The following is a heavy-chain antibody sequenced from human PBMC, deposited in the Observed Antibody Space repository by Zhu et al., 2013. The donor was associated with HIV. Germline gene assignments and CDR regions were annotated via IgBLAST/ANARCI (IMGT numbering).Heavy chain of an antibody. CDR3: ASRGLVDSSGWSTYYYYGMDV. J-gene: IGHJ6*02. CDR2: IIPIFGTA. CDR1: GGTFSSYA. Sequence: QVQLVQSGTEVKKPGSSVKVSCKASGGTFSSYAISWVRQAPGQGLEWMGGIIPIFGTANYAQKFQGRVTITADESTSTAYMELSSLRSEDTAVYYCASRGLVDSSGWSTYYYYGMDVWGQGTTVTVSS. D-gene: IGHD6-19*01. V-gene: IGHV1-69*01.